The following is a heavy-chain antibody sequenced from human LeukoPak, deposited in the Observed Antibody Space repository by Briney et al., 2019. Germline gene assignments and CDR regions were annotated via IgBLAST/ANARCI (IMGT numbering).Heavy chain of an antibody. D-gene: IGHD3-10*01. Sequence: GGSLRLSCAASGFTVSSNYMSWVRQAPGKGLEWVSVIYSCGSTYYADSVKGRFSISRDNAKNTLYLQMSSLRAEDTAVYYCARDRGPRTGFMVREAYDYWGQGTLVTVSS. CDR2: IYSCGST. J-gene: IGHJ4*02. V-gene: IGHV3-66*03. CDR3: ARDRGPRTGFMVREAYDY. CDR1: GFTVSSNY.